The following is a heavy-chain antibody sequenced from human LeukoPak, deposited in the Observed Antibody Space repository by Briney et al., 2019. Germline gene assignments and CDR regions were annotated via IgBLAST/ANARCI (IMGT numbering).Heavy chain of an antibody. CDR1: GFTFDDYA. V-gene: IGHV3-43D*03. Sequence: GGSLRLSCAASGFTFDDYAMHWVRQAPGKGLEWVSLISWDGGSTYYGDSVKGRFTISRDNSKNSLYLQMNSLRAEDAALYYCAKGIWFGELLPSWFDPWGQGTLVTVSS. CDR2: ISWDGGST. J-gene: IGHJ5*02. D-gene: IGHD3-10*01. CDR3: AKGIWFGELLPSWFDP.